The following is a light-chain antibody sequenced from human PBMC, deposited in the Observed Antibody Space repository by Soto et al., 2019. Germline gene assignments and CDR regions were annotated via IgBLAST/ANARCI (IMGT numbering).Light chain of an antibody. CDR1: QSVSSGY. CDR3: QQYGSSPET. Sequence: EIVLTQSPGTLSLSPGERATLSCGASQSVSSGYLAWYQQKPGLAPRLLIYDTSTRATGIPDRFSGSGSGTDFTLTISRLEPDDFAVYYCQQYGSSPETFGQGTKLEIK. V-gene: IGKV3D-20*01. CDR2: DTS. J-gene: IGKJ2*01.